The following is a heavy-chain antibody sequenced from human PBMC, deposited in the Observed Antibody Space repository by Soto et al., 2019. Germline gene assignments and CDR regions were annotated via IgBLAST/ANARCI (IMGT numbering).Heavy chain of an antibody. V-gene: IGHV5-51*01. Sequence: GESLKISCKGSGYSFTSYWIGWVRQMPGKGLEWMGIIYPGDSDTRYSPSFQGQVTISADKSISTAYLQWSSLKASDTAVYYCARHPYNWNYGDLNYYGMDVWGQGTTVTVSS. J-gene: IGHJ6*02. CDR1: GYSFTSYW. CDR3: ARHPYNWNYGDLNYYGMDV. CDR2: IYPGDSDT. D-gene: IGHD1-7*01.